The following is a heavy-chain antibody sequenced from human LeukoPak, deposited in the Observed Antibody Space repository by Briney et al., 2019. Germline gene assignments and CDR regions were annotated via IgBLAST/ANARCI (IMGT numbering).Heavy chain of an antibody. Sequence: GGSLRLSCAASGFTFSSYEMNWVRQAPGKGLEWVSYISSSGSTIYYADSVKGRFTISRDNAKNSLYLQMNSLRAEDTAVYYCARDGASLGAQFDYWGQGTLVTVSS. CDR2: ISSSGSTI. CDR3: ARDGASLGAQFDY. CDR1: GFTFSSYE. V-gene: IGHV3-48*03. D-gene: IGHD1-26*01. J-gene: IGHJ4*02.